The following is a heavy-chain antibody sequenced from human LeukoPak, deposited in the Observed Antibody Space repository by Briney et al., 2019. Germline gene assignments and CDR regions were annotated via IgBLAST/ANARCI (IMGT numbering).Heavy chain of an antibody. V-gene: IGHV4-34*01. CDR3: ATFRWGVGFEY. Sequence: SETLSLTCAVYGGSFSGYYWTFIRQPPGKRPEWIGEINHSGSTNYNPSLKSRVTISVDTSRNEFSLRLNSVTAADTAVYYCATFRWGVGFEYWGQGTLVTVSS. D-gene: IGHD3-16*01. CDR1: GGSFSGYY. J-gene: IGHJ4*02. CDR2: INHSGST.